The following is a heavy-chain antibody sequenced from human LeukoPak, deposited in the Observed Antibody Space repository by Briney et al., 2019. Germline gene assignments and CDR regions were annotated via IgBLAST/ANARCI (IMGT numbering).Heavy chain of an antibody. Sequence: SETLSLTCTVSGGSISSSSYYWGWIRQPPGKGLEWIGSIYYSGSTYYNPSLKSRVTISVDTSKNQFSLKLSSVTAADTAVYYCARFIAAAGTGYYYYGMDVWGQGTTVTVSS. V-gene: IGHV4-39*01. CDR1: GGSISSSSYY. J-gene: IGHJ6*02. CDR3: ARFIAAAGTGYYYYGMDV. CDR2: IYYSGST. D-gene: IGHD6-13*01.